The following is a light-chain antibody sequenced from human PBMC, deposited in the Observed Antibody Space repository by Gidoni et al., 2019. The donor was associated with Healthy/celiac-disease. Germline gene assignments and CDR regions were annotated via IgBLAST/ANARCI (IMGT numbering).Light chain of an antibody. CDR2: DVS. CDR1: SSAVGGYNY. Sequence: QSALTQPASVSGSPGQSITISCTGTSSAVGGYNYVSWYQQHPGKAPKLMIYDVSNRPSGVSNRFSGSKSGNTASLTISGLQAEDEADYYCSSYTSSIFYVFGTGTKVTVL. CDR3: SSYTSSIFYV. J-gene: IGLJ1*01. V-gene: IGLV2-14*03.